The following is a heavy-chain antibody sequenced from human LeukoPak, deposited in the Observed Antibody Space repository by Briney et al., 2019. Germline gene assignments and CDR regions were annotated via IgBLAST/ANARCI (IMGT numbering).Heavy chain of an antibody. CDR1: GFTFSDYY. CDR3: ARDLGDGNWFDP. Sequence: SGGSLRLSCAASGFTFSDYYMSWIRQAPGKGLEWVSYISSSSSYTNYADSVKGRFTISRDNAKNSLYLQMNSLRAEDTAVYYCARDLGDGNWFDPWGQGTLVTVSS. CDR2: ISSSSSYT. D-gene: IGHD3-16*01. J-gene: IGHJ5*02. V-gene: IGHV3-11*05.